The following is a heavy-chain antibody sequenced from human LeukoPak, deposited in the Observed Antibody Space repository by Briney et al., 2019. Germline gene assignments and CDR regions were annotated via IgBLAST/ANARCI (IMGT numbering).Heavy chain of an antibody. D-gene: IGHD6-13*01. CDR2: IYSGGST. CDR3: ARDQGSSYEYFQH. Sequence: GGSLRLSCAASGFTFSSYAMSWVRQAPGKGLEWVSVIYSGGSTYYADSVKGRFTISRDNSKNTLYLQMNSLRAEDTAVYYCARDQGSSYEYFQHWGQGTLVTVSS. CDR1: GFTFSSYA. V-gene: IGHV3-53*01. J-gene: IGHJ1*01.